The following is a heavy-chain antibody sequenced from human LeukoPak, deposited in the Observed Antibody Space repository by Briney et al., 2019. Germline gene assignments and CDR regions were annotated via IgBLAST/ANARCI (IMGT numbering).Heavy chain of an antibody. V-gene: IGHV3-7*01. Sequence: GGSLRLSCAASGLQNKFWMSWVRQAPGKGLEWVANIKYDGSGRNYVDSVKGRFTISRDNATISVSLQMNSLRAEDTAVYYCASQQDLEYTLSSGGYYFDSWGQGIQVTVSS. J-gene: IGHJ4*02. CDR3: ASQQDLEYTLSSGGYYFDS. D-gene: IGHD2-15*01. CDR2: IKYDGSGR. CDR1: GLQNKFW.